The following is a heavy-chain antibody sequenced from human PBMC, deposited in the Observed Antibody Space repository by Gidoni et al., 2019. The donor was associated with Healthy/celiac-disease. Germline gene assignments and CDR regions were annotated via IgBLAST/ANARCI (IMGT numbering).Heavy chain of an antibody. Sequence: QVQLQESGPGLVKPSQTLSLTCTVSGGSISSGSYSWSWIRQPAGKGLEWIGRIYTSGSTNYNPSLKSRVTISVDTSKNQFSLKLSSVTAADTAVYYCARDIVATKYYYGMDVWGQGTTVTVSS. V-gene: IGHV4-61*02. J-gene: IGHJ6*02. D-gene: IGHD5-12*01. CDR2: IYTSGST. CDR3: ARDIVATKYYYGMDV. CDR1: GGSISSGSYS.